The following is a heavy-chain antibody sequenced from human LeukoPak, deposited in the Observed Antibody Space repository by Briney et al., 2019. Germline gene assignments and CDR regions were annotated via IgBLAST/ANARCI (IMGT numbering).Heavy chain of an antibody. D-gene: IGHD3-10*01. CDR3: AKGQGSEIYKYYFDY. CDR1: GFTFSMYA. CDR2: ISDNT. Sequence: GGSLRLSCAVSGFTFSMYAMAWVRPAPGKGLEWVSGISDNTYYADSVRGRFTISRDNSKNTLYLQMNSLRAEDTAVYYCAKGQGSEIYKYYFDYWGQGALVTVSS. J-gene: IGHJ4*02. V-gene: IGHV3-23*01.